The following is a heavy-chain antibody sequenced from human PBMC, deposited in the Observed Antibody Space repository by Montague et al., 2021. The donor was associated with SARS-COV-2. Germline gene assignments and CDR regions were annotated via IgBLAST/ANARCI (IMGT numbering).Heavy chain of an antibody. CDR3: ARVRGRRHIVVVTAIEFDY. D-gene: IGHD2-21*02. J-gene: IGHJ4*02. CDR1: GGPISSYY. CDR2: IYYSGST. V-gene: IGHV4-59*08. Sequence: SETLSLTCTVSGGPISSYYWSWIRRPPGKGLEWIGYIYYSGSTSYNPSLKSRVTISVDTSKNQFSLKLSSVTAADTAVYYCARVRGRRHIVVVTAIEFDYWGQGTLVTVSS.